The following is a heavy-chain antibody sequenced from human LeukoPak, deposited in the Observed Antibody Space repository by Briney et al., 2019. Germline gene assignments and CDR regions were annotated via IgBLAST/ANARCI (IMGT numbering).Heavy chain of an antibody. D-gene: IGHD3-22*01. V-gene: IGHV3-23*01. CDR1: GFTFSSYA. CDR2: ISGSGDNT. J-gene: IGHJ4*02. Sequence: GGSLRLSCAASGFTFSSYAMSWARQAPGKGLEWVSRISGSGDNTYYADSVKGRFTISRDNSKNTLYVQVNSLGTEDTAAYYCAKGSYYDSSGSFYFDYWGQGTLVTVSS. CDR3: AKGSYYDSSGSFYFDY.